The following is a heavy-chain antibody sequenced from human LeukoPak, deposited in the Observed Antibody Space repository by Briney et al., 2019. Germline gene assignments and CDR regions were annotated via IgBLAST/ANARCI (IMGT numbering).Heavy chain of an antibody. CDR2: IYYSGST. J-gene: IGHJ4*02. D-gene: IGHD3/OR15-3a*01. Sequence: SETLSLTCTVSGGSISSYYWSWIRQPPGKGLEWIGYIYYSGSTNYNPSLKSRVTISLDTSKSQLSLKVTSVTAADTAVYYCARQTGSGLFILPGGQGTLVTVSS. CDR3: ARQTGSGLFILP. CDR1: GGSISSYY. V-gene: IGHV4-59*08.